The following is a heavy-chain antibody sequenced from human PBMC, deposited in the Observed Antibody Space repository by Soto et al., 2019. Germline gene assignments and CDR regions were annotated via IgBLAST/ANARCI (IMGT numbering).Heavy chain of an antibody. D-gene: IGHD6-6*01. CDR3: ARVLAARASRDFDY. V-gene: IGHV4-34*01. CDR2: INPSGGT. J-gene: IGHJ4*02. CDR1: GGSFSTDY. Sequence: QVQLQQWGAGLLKPSETLSLTCAVYGGSFSTDYWSWIRQPPGKGLEWIGEINPSGGTNYNPSLKSRVTISVATSKNQFSRKLSSVTAADTAVYDCARVLAARASRDFDYWGQGTLVTVSS.